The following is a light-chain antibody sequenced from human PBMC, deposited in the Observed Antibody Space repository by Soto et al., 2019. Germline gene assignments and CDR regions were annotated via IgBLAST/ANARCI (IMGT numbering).Light chain of an antibody. CDR3: QQRADWPIT. Sequence: LKNSVDDVSLYPGVKDTNSGGASQSVSSSYLAWYQQKPGQAPRLLIYGASSRATGIPARFSGSGSGTDFTLTISSLEPDDFAVYYSQQRADWPIT. CDR2: GAS. J-gene: IGKJ5*01. V-gene: IGKV3D-20*02. CDR1: QSVSSSY.